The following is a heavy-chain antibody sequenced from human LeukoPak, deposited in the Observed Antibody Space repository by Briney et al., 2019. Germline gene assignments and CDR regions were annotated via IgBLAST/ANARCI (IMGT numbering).Heavy chain of an antibody. J-gene: IGHJ3*02. CDR3: ARVITIFGVVIIGPEVLDI. CDR2: IYYSGST. D-gene: IGHD3-3*01. Sequence: SETLSLTCTVSGGSISSYYWSWIRQPPGKGLEWIGYIYYSGSTNYNPSLKSRVTISVDTSKNQFSLKLSSVTAAATPVYYWARVITIFGVVIIGPEVLDIWVQGTMVTVSS. V-gene: IGHV4-59*01. CDR1: GGSISSYY.